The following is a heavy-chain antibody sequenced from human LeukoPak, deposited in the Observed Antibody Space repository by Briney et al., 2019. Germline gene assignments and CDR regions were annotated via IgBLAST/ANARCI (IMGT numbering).Heavy chain of an antibody. CDR2: INQGGST. CDR3: AREKLDIVIVPGRESSFYYYYYMDV. J-gene: IGHJ6*03. V-gene: IGHV4-34*01. D-gene: IGHD2-2*03. CDR1: GGSFSGFY. Sequence: SETLSLTCGVFGGSFSGFYWSWIRQPPGKGLEWIGEINQGGSTNYNPSLKSRVTISVDTSKKQFSLKLNSVTAADTAVYYCAREKLDIVIVPGRESSFYYYYYMDVWGKGTTVTISS.